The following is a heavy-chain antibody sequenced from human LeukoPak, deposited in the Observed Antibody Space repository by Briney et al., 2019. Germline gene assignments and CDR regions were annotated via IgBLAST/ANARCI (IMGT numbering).Heavy chain of an antibody. CDR1: GFTVSSNY. D-gene: IGHD6-19*01. J-gene: IGHJ4*02. V-gene: IGHV3-66*02. CDR2: LYSGGST. CDR3: ARGPYTSGWWDYFDY. Sequence: GGSLRLSCEASGFTVSSNYMSWVRQAPGKGLEWVSVLYSGGSTYHADPVKGGFTISRDDSKNTLYLQMNRLRDEDTAVYYCARGPYTSGWWDYFDYWGQGSLVTVSS.